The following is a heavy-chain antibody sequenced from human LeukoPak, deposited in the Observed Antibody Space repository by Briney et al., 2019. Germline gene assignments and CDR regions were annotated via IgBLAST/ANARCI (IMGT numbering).Heavy chain of an antibody. CDR1: GYRFTSPW. V-gene: IGHV5-51*01. Sequence: RGESLKISCKGSGYRFTSPWIGWVRQMPDKGLEWMAMIYPGDSDIRYSPSFQGQVTISVDKSITTAYLQWSSLKAADTAMYYCETGWRWDFYYQAHYWGQGTLVTVSA. CDR2: IYPGDSDI. D-gene: IGHD2-21*02. CDR3: ETGWRWDFYYQAHY. J-gene: IGHJ4*02.